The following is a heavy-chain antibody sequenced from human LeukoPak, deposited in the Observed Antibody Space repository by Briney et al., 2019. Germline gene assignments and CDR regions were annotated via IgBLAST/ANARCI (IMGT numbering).Heavy chain of an antibody. CDR1: GFTVSSNY. CDR3: ARKGNAFDF. Sequence: GGSLRLSCAASGFTVSSNYMSWVRQAPGKGLEWVANIKLDVSETYYVDSVRGRFTISRDNTKNSLYLQMDSLRAEDTAVYYCARKGNAFDFWGQGTMVTVSS. D-gene: IGHD3-10*01. V-gene: IGHV3-7*01. J-gene: IGHJ3*01. CDR2: IKLDVSET.